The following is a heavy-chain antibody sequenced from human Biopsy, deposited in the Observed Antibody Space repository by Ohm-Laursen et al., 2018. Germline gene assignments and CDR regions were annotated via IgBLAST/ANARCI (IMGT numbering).Heavy chain of an antibody. J-gene: IGHJ4*02. D-gene: IGHD2-8*02. V-gene: IGHV3-74*03. CDR3: ASYDEAGGYFAY. Sequence: SLRLSCAASGLTFSTYWMQWVRQAPGKGLVWVSRINSNGRSTAYADSVKGRFTISRDNAKNTLYLQLNSLRAEDTALYYCASYDEAGGYFAYWGQGALVTVSS. CDR2: INSNGRST. CDR1: GLTFSTYW.